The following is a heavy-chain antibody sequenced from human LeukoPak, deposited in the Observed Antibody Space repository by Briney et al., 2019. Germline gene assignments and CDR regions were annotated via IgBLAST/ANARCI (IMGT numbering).Heavy chain of an antibody. CDR2: ISGSGGST. CDR3: ARSPRLGQQLAFDY. J-gene: IGHJ4*02. D-gene: IGHD6-13*01. V-gene: IGHV3-23*01. Sequence: HPGGSLRLSCAASGFTFSSYAMSWVRQAPGKRLEWVSAISGSGGSTYYADSVKGRFTISRDNSKNTLYLQMNSLRAEDTAVYYCARSPRLGQQLAFDYWGQGTLVTVSS. CDR1: GFTFSSYA.